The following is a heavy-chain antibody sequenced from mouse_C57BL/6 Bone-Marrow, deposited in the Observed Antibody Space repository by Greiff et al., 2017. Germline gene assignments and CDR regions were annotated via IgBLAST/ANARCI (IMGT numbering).Heavy chain of an antibody. D-gene: IGHD2-3*01. CDR2: ISDGGSYT. Sequence: EVKLVESGGGLVKPGGSLKLSCAASGFTFSSYAMSWVRQTPEKRLEWVATISDGGSYTYYPDNVKGRFTISRDNAKNNLYLQMSHLKSEDTAMYYCARDQGWLLPSWFAYWGQGTLVTVSA. J-gene: IGHJ3*01. CDR3: ARDQGWLLPSWFAY. V-gene: IGHV5-4*01. CDR1: GFTFSSYA.